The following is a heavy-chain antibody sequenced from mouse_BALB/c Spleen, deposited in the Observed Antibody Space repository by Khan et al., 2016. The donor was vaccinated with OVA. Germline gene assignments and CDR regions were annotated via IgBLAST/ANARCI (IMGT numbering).Heavy chain of an antibody. CDR3: SKKDPYYYAMDY. CDR2: IWRGGST. V-gene: IGHV2-5*01. Sequence: QVQLKESGPGLVQPSQSLSITCTVSGFSLTNYGVHWVRQSPGKGLEWLGVIWRGGSTDYNAAFMSRLSITKDTSKSQVFFKMNSLQADDTAIYXGSKKDPYYYAMDYWGQGTSVTVSS. CDR1: GFSLTNYG. J-gene: IGHJ4*01.